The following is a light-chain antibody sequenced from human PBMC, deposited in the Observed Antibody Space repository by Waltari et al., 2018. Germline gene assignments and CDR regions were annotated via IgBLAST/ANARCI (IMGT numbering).Light chain of an antibody. CDR2: GAS. J-gene: IGKJ4*01. V-gene: IGKV3-15*01. Sequence: GRRKSQAALPGSPGERVPPPCKASQNIDNNLAWYQQKPGQSPRLLIYGASTRATGVPARFSGSGSGTEFTLTISSLQSEDCAVFYCQQYNRWPPLTFGGGTKVEIK. CDR3: QQYNRWPPLT. CDR1: QNIDNN.